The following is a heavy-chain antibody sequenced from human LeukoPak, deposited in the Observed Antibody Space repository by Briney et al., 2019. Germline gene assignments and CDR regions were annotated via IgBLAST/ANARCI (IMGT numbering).Heavy chain of an antibody. CDR2: INWNGGST. V-gene: IGHV3-20*04. D-gene: IGHD1-26*01. CDR1: GFTFDDYG. J-gene: IGHJ4*02. CDR3: ARDREVRTTRGIFDY. Sequence: GGSLRLSCAASGFTFDDYGMSWVRQAPGKGLEWVSGINWNGGSTGYADSVKGRFTISRDNAKNSLYLQMNSLRAEDTAVYYCARDREVRTTRGIFDYWGQGTLVTVSS.